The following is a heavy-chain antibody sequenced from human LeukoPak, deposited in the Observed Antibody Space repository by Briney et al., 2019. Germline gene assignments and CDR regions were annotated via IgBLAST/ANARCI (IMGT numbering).Heavy chain of an antibody. J-gene: IGHJ4*02. CDR2: INHSGST. CDR3: ARHDHDYVWGSQFDY. V-gene: IGHV4-34*01. D-gene: IGHD3-16*01. Sequence: SETLSLTCAVYGGSFSGYYWSWIRQPPGKGLEWIGEINHSGSTNYNPSLKSRVTISVDTSKNQFSLKLSSVTAADTAVYYCARHDHDYVWGSQFDYWGQGTLVTVSS. CDR1: GGSFSGYY.